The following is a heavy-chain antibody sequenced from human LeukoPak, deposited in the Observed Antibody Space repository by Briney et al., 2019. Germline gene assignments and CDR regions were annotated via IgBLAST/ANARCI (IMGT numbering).Heavy chain of an antibody. CDR3: ARVGRSRGSLPNSYYYMDV. CDR2: IIPIFGST. Sequence: SVKVSCNASGDIFNSYSVSWVRQAPGQGLEWMGGIIPIFGSTNYARKFQGRVTITTDQSTRTAYMELNSLSSDDTAVYYCARVGRSRGSLPNSYYYMDVWGKGTTVTVSS. CDR1: GDIFNSYS. D-gene: IGHD1-26*01. J-gene: IGHJ6*03. V-gene: IGHV1-69*05.